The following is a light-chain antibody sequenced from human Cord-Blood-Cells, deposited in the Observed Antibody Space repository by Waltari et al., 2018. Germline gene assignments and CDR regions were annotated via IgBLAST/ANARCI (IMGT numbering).Light chain of an antibody. Sequence: QSALTQPASVSGSPGPSITISCTGSSSAVGSYNLVSWYQQHPGKAPKLMIYEGSKRPSGVSNRFSGSKSGNTASLTISGLQAEDEADYYCCSYAGSRVVFGGGTKLTVL. CDR3: CSYAGSRVV. J-gene: IGLJ2*01. CDR1: SSAVGSYNL. CDR2: EGS. V-gene: IGLV2-23*01.